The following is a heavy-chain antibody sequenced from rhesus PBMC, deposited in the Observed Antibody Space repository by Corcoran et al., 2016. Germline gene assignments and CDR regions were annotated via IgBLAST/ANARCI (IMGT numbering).Heavy chain of an antibody. V-gene: IGHV4S18*01. CDR3: ARSPSIYGSSYYFDY. CDR1: GGSISSSNW. D-gene: IGHD4-29*01. Sequence: QVQLQESGPGLVKPSETLSLTCAVAGGSISSSNWWSWIRQPPGKGLEWIGGIYSNRASPHHNPSLKSRVTISKDTSKNQFSLKLSSVTAADTAVYYCARSPSIYGSSYYFDYWGQGVLVTVSS. CDR2: IYSNRASP. J-gene: IGHJ4*01.